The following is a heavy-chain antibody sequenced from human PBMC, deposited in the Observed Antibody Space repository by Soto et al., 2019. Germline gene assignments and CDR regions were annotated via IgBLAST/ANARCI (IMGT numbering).Heavy chain of an antibody. CDR3: ARSPYGIDAFDI. CDR1: GGSVSSGSYY. Sequence: PSETLSLTCTVSGGSVSSGSYYWSWIRQPPGKGLEWIGYIYYSRSTNYNPSLKSRVTISVDTSKNQFSLKLSSVTAADTAVYYCARSPYGIDAFDIWGQGTMVTVSS. D-gene: IGHD2-8*01. CDR2: IYYSRST. V-gene: IGHV4-61*01. J-gene: IGHJ3*02.